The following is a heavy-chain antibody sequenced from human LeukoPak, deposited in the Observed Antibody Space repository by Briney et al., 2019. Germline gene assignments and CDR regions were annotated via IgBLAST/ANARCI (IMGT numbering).Heavy chain of an antibody. CDR3: ARDYGSGDHIGIRGSWYGEGGWFDP. J-gene: IGHJ5*02. D-gene: IGHD6-13*01. CDR1: GYTFTSYG. V-gene: IGHV1-18*01. CDR2: ISAYNGNT. Sequence: GASVKVSCKASGYTFTSYGISWVRQAPGQGLEWMGWISAYNGNTNYAQKLQGRVTMTTDTSTSTAYMGLRNLRSDDTAVYYCARDYGSGDHIGIRGSWYGEGGWFDPWGQGTLVTVSS.